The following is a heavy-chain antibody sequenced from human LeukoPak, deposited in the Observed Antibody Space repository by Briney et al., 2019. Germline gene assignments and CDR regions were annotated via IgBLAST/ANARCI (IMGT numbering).Heavy chain of an antibody. CDR2: IKLDGSEE. CDR1: GFTFSHYW. J-gene: IGHJ3*01. V-gene: IGHV3-7*01. D-gene: IGHD3-22*01. CDR3: ARDPYDRGGYGAFDL. Sequence: GGSLRVSCTASGFTFSHYWMTWVRQAPGKGLEWVANIKLDGSEEYYVDSLKGRFTISRDNAKNSLYLQMNSLRAEDTAMYYCARDPYDRGGYGAFDLWGQGTMVTVSS.